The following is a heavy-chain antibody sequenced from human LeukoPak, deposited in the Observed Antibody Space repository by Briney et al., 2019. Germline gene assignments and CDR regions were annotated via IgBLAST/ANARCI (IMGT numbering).Heavy chain of an antibody. Sequence: PGRTLRLSPAASLVTLTHHGMHCVPGAPGTRLEGGAVIRIDVSNNYYADSVKGRFTISRDNSKNNVYLQMYSLRVEDTSIYYCVRDYNWGFDYWGQGTVVTVSS. D-gene: IGHD1-1*01. V-gene: IGHV3-30*02. CDR1: LVTLTHHG. J-gene: IGHJ4*02. CDR2: IRIDVSNN. CDR3: VRDYNWGFDY.